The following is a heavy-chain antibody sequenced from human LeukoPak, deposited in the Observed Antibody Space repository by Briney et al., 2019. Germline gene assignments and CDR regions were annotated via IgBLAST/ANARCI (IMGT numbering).Heavy chain of an antibody. Sequence: SETLSLTCAVYGGSFSGYYWSWIRQPPGKGLEWIGEINHSGSTNYNPSLKSRVTISVDTSKNQFSLKLSSVTAADTAVYYCARGRRDGYNLRGDHFDYWGQGTLVTVSS. D-gene: IGHD5-24*01. CDR3: ARGRRDGYNLRGDHFDY. J-gene: IGHJ4*02. V-gene: IGHV4-34*01. CDR1: GGSFSGYY. CDR2: INHSGST.